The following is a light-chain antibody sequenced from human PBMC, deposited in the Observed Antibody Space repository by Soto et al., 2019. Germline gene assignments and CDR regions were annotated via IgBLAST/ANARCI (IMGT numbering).Light chain of an antibody. CDR3: QQYDTSPRT. CDR2: GAS. CDR1: QSVSSSY. J-gene: IGKJ1*01. Sequence: EIVLTQSPGTLSLSPGERATLSCRASQSVSSSYLAWYQQKPGQSPRLLIFGASSRDTGTPDRFSGSGSGTDFTLTISRLEPEDFAVYYCQQYDTSPRTFGEGTTVEIK. V-gene: IGKV3-20*01.